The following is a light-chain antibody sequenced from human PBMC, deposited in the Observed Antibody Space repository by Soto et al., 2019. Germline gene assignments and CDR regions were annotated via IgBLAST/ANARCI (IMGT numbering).Light chain of an antibody. J-gene: IGKJ4*01. CDR1: QSISSH. CDR2: PAS. V-gene: IGKV1-39*01. Sequence: DIQMTQSPSSLSASVGDRVTITCRASQSISSHLSWYRQKPGEAPVLLIYPASTLQSGVPSRFSGSGSGTDFTLTISSLQPEDSATFYCQQTCGIPLTFGGGTKVDIK. CDR3: QQTCGIPLT.